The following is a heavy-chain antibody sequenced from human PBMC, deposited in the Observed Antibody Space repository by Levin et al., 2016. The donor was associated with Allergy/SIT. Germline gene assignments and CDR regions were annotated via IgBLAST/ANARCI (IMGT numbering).Heavy chain of an antibody. CDR3: ATGNYYDSSGYYYRYWYFDL. CDR2: FDPEDGET. Sequence: ASVKVSCKVSGYTLTELSMHWVRQAPGKGLEWMGGFDPEDGETIYAQKFQGRVTMTEDTSTDTAYMELSSLRSEDTAVYYCATGNYYDSSGYYYRYWYFDLWGRGTLVTVSS. J-gene: IGHJ2*01. D-gene: IGHD3-22*01. CDR1: GYTLTELS. V-gene: IGHV1-24*01.